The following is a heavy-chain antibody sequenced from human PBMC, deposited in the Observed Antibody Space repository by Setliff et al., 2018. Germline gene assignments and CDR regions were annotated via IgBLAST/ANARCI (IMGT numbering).Heavy chain of an antibody. Sequence: PSETLSLTCTVSNGSLNRNGYYWAWVRQPPGKGLEWIASVYHRGTTYYNPSLKSRVTTSVDTSKNQFSLKLISVTAADTAVYYCAKDKYSFGSGIYWNSFDLWGQGTVVTVSS. J-gene: IGHJ3*01. CDR2: VYHRGTT. D-gene: IGHD3-10*01. V-gene: IGHV4-39*02. CDR3: AKDKYSFGSGIYWNSFDL. CDR1: NGSLNRNGYY.